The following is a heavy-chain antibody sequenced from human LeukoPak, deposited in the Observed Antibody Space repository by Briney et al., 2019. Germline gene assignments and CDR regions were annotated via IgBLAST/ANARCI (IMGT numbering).Heavy chain of an antibody. D-gene: IGHD3-3*01. J-gene: IGHJ6*03. Sequence: PGGSLRLSCAASGFTSSSYAMHWVRQAPGKGLEWVAVISYDGSNKYYADSVKGRFTISRDNSKNTLYLQMNSLRAEDTAVYYCARDRELRFLEWLSTRYYYYYYMDVWGKGTTVTVSS. CDR2: ISYDGSNK. CDR1: GFTSSSYA. V-gene: IGHV3-30*01. CDR3: ARDRELRFLEWLSTRYYYYYYMDV.